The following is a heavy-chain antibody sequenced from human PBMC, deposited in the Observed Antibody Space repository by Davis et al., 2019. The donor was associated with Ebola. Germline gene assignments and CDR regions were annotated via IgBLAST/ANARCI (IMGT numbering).Heavy chain of an antibody. J-gene: IGHJ5*01. V-gene: IGHV1-69*13. CDR1: GGTFSNYD. Sequence: AASVKVSCKASGGTFSNYDISWVRQAPGQGLEWMGGIIPIFGTTKYAQKFQGRVTITADESTRTAYMELSSLRSDDPAVYYCTRGRDCTNGVCYKAHWFDSWGLGTLVTVSS. CDR3: TRGRDCTNGVCYKAHWFDS. CDR2: IIPIFGTT. D-gene: IGHD2-8*01.